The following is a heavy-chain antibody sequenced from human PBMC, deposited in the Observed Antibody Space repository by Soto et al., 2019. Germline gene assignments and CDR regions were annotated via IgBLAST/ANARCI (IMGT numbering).Heavy chain of an antibody. CDR1: GDTFTTNS. CDR2: IIPVVGTT. J-gene: IGHJ4*02. CDR3: ARGLLYATTYLDY. D-gene: IGHD2-8*01. V-gene: IGHV1-69*06. Sequence: QVQLVQSGAEVKKPGSSVKVSCKASGDTFTTNSLNWVRQAPGQGLEWMGGIIPVVGTTKYAQKYQDRVTITGDKYTNTAYMELSSLRSDDTAVYYCARGLLYATTYLDYWGQGTPVTVSS.